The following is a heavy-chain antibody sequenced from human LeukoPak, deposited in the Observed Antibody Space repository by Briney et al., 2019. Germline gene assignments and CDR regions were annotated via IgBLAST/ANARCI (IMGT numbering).Heavy chain of an antibody. V-gene: IGHV1-69*13. J-gene: IGHJ5*02. CDR2: IIPISGTT. CDR1: GGTFTSYA. Sequence: GASVKVSCKTSGGTFTSYAITWVRQAPGQGLEWMGKIIPISGTTNYAQKFQGGVTFTADESTSTDYMELSSLRSEDTALYYCARKLRLGGNWFDPWGQGTLVTVSS. CDR3: ARKLRLGGNWFDP. D-gene: IGHD1-26*01.